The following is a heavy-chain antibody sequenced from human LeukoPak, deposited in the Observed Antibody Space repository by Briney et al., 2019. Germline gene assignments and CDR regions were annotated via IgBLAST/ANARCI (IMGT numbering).Heavy chain of an antibody. V-gene: IGHV3-30*14. J-gene: IGHJ3*02. Sequence: GGPLRLSCAASGFTFSSYAMHWVRQAPGKGLEWVAVISYDGSNKYYADSVKGRFTISKDNSKNTLYLQINSLRAEDTAVYYCTRDPLDIWGQGTMVTVSS. CDR2: ISYDGSNK. CDR3: TRDPLDI. CDR1: GFTFSSYA.